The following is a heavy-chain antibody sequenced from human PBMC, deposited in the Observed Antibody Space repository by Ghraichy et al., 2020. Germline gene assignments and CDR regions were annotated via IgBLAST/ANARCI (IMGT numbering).Heavy chain of an antibody. Sequence: ASVKVSCKVSGYTLTELSMHWVRQAPGKGLEWMGGFDPEDGETIYAKKFQGRVTMTEDTSTDTAYMELSSLRSEDMAVYYCATDLSGSYLFFAFDIWGQGTMVTVSS. V-gene: IGHV1-24*01. D-gene: IGHD1-26*01. CDR3: ATDLSGSYLFFAFDI. CDR2: FDPEDGET. CDR1: GYTLTELS. J-gene: IGHJ3*02.